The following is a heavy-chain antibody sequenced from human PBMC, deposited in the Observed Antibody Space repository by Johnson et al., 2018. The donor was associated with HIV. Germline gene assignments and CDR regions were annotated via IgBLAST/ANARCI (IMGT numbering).Heavy chain of an antibody. CDR3: AREELEPDVFDI. J-gene: IGHJ3*02. D-gene: IGHD1-1*01. V-gene: IGHV3-66*02. CDR1: GFTVSSNY. Sequence: VQLVESGGGLVHPGGSLRLSCAASGFTVSSNYMNWVRQAPGKGLEWVSYISSSGGSTYYADSVKGRFTISRDNSKNTLYLQMHSLRIEDTAVYYCAREELEPDVFDIWGQGTMVTVSS. CDR2: SSSGGST.